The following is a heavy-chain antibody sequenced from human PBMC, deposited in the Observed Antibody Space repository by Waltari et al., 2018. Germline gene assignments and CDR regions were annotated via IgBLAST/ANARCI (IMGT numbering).Heavy chain of an antibody. Sequence: EVQLVESGGGLIQPGGSLRLSCAASGFTVSSNYMSWVRQAPGKGLEWVSVIYSGGSTYYADSVKGRFTISRDNSKNTLYLQMNSLRAEDTAVYYCARDLEYSSSWYGTDYYYGMDVWGQGTTVIVSS. V-gene: IGHV3-53*01. CDR2: IYSGGST. J-gene: IGHJ6*02. CDR1: GFTVSSNY. CDR3: ARDLEYSSSWYGTDYYYGMDV. D-gene: IGHD6-13*01.